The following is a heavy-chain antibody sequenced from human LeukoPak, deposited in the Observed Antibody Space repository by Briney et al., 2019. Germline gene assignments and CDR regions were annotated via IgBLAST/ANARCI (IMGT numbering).Heavy chain of an antibody. CDR3: ATSQWLGVYYFDY. V-gene: IGHV1-2*02. D-gene: IGHD5-12*01. Sequence: ASVKVSCKASGYTFTGYCMHWVRQAPGQGLEWMGWINPNSGGTNYAQKFQGRVTMTRDTSISTAYMELSRLRSDDTAVYYCATSQWLGVYYFDYWGQGTLVTVSS. CDR2: INPNSGGT. CDR1: GYTFTGYC. J-gene: IGHJ4*02.